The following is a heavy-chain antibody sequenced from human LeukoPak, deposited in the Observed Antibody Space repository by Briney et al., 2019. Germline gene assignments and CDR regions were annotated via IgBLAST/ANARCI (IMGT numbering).Heavy chain of an antibody. CDR1: GFTFSSYE. V-gene: IGHV3-48*03. CDR2: ISSSGSTI. D-gene: IGHD4-17*01. CDR3: AGSTVTTSY. Sequence: GGSLRLSCAASGFTFSSYEMNWVRQAPGKGLEWVSYISSSGSTIYYADSVKGRFTISRDNAKNSLYLQMNSLRAEDTAVYYCAGSTVTTSYWGQGTPVTVSS. J-gene: IGHJ4*02.